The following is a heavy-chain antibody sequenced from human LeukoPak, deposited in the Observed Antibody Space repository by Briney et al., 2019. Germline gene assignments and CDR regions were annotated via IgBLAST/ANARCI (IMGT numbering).Heavy chain of an antibody. CDR3: ARHAGGISATGTRPFDY. Sequence: SETLSLTCTVSGASFSSSTYYWGWIRQPPGKGLEWVGSIYYSGSTYYNPSLKSRVTMSVDTSKNQFSLKLSSVTAADTAVYYCARHAGGISATGTRPFDYWGQGTLVTVSS. CDR2: IYYSGST. D-gene: IGHD6-13*01. CDR1: GASFSSSTYY. J-gene: IGHJ4*02. V-gene: IGHV4-39*01.